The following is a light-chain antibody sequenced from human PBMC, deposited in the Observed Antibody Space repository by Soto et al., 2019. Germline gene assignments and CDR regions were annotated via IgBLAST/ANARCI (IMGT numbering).Light chain of an antibody. J-gene: IGKJ1*01. Sequence: EVVLTQSPGTMSLSPVERDTLSCRPSQTVSSSYLGWYQQKPGQAPRLLIYGTSNRASGIPDRFSGSGSGTDFTPTISRLEPEDFAVYYCQQYGRSVWTFGPATKVDIK. CDR1: QTVSSSY. CDR3: QQYGRSVWT. V-gene: IGKV3-20*01. CDR2: GTS.